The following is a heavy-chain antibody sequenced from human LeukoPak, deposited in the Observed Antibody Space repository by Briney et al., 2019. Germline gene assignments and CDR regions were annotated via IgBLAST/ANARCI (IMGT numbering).Heavy chain of an antibody. V-gene: IGHV3-7*03. J-gene: IGHJ6*02. D-gene: IGHD3-16*01. Sequence: GGSLRLSCAASGFTFSSYGMHWVRQAPGKGLEWVASINHNGNVNYYVDSVKGRFTISRDNAKNSLHLQMSNLRAEDTAVYFCARGGGLDVWGQGATVTVSS. CDR1: GFTFSSYG. CDR2: INHNGNVN. CDR3: ARGGGLDV.